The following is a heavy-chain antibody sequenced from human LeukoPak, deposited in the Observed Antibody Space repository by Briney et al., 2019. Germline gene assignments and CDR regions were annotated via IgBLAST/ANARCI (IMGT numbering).Heavy chain of an antibody. CDR1: GGSISSHY. D-gene: IGHD4-17*01. J-gene: IGHJ4*02. CDR2: TYYSGST. Sequence: PSETLSLTCTVSGGSISSHYWSWIRQPPGKGLEWIGYTYYSGSTNYNPSLKSRVTISVDTSKNQFSLKLSSVTAADTAVYYCAREMARSGDYVPYFDYWGQGTLVTVSS. V-gene: IGHV4-59*11. CDR3: AREMARSGDYVPYFDY.